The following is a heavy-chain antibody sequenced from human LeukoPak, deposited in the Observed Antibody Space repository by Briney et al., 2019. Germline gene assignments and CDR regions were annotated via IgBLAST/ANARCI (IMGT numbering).Heavy chain of an antibody. CDR3: AKDSAVDTAMVEGYFQH. CDR2: ISGSGGST. V-gene: IGHV3-23*01. D-gene: IGHD5-18*01. J-gene: IGHJ1*01. Sequence: GGSLRLSCAASGFTFSSYGMSWVRQAPGKGLEWVSAISGSGGSTYYADSVKGRFTISRDNSKNTLYLQMNSLRAEDTAVYYCAKDSAVDTAMVEGYFQHWGQGTLVTVSS. CDR1: GFTFSSYG.